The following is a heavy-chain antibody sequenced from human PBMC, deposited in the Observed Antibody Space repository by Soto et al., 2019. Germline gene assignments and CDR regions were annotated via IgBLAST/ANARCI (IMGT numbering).Heavy chain of an antibody. CDR2: IIPILGTP. J-gene: IGHJ6*02. Sequence: QVHLERSGAAVKKPGSSVKVSCKASGGTFSTHALSWVRQAPGQGLEWLGGIIPILGTPNYAQKFQGRVTVTADEYTSTAYMELSRLTSEDTAVYYCARAAFRSGYYGYYYGMDVWGQGTAVTVS. CDR1: GGTFSTHA. D-gene: IGHD3-3*01. CDR3: ARAAFRSGYYGYYYGMDV. V-gene: IGHV1-69*01.